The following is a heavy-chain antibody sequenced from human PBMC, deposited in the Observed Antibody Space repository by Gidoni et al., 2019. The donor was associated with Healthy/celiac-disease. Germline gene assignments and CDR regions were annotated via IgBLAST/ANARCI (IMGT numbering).Heavy chain of an antibody. CDR2: INSDGSST. CDR3: SRVPTLYSSSLFDY. D-gene: IGHD6-13*01. V-gene: IGHV3-74*01. CDR1: GFTFSSYW. J-gene: IGHJ4*02. Sequence: EVQLVESGGGLVQPGGSLRLSCPAAGFTFSSYWMHWVRQAPGKGLVWVSRINSDGSSTSYADSVKGRFTISRDNAKNTLYLQMNSLRAEDTAVYYCSRVPTLYSSSLFDYWGQGTLVTVSS.